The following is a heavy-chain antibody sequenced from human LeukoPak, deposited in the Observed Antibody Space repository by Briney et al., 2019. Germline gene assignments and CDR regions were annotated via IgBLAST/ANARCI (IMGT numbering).Heavy chain of an antibody. V-gene: IGHV1-18*01. Sequence: GASVKVSCKASGYIFTNYGISWVRQAPGQGLEWMGWFNTYNGNIDYAQKLQGRVTMTTDTSTSTAYMELRSLRSDDTAVYYCARDPLTAMVGYADYWGQGTLVTVSS. D-gene: IGHD5-18*01. CDR3: ARDPLTAMVGYADY. CDR1: GYIFTNYG. CDR2: FNTYNGNI. J-gene: IGHJ4*02.